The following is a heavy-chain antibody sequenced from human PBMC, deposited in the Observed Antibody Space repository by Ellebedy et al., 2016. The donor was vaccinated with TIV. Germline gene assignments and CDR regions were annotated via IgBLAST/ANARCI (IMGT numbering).Heavy chain of an antibody. CDR1: GYTFTKYY. Sequence: ASVKVSCKASGYTFTKYYFHWIRQAPGQGLEWKGVLDVRVGSTVNAQRVQGRVTMTRDTSTRTVYIELTSLRYDDTAVYYCASVPSAGADFWGQGTLVTVSS. CDR3: ASVPSAGADF. V-gene: IGHV1-46*01. J-gene: IGHJ5*01. CDR2: LDVRVGST. D-gene: IGHD4-17*01.